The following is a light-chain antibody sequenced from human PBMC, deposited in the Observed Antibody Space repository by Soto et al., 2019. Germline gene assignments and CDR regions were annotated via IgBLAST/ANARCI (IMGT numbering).Light chain of an antibody. CDR3: GTWDSNLGAGV. J-gene: IGLJ3*02. CDR2: EDR. Sequence: QSVLTQPPSVSAAPGQKVTISCSGSSSNIENYYVSWYQQLPGTAPKLLIYEDRKRPSGIPDRFSGSKSGTSATLGITGLQTGDEADYYCGTWDSNLGAGVFGGGTKVTVL. CDR1: SSNIENYY. V-gene: IGLV1-51*02.